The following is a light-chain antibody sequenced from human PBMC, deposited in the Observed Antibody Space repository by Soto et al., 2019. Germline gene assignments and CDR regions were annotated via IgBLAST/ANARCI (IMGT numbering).Light chain of an antibody. CDR1: QSISDL. Sequence: IQMTQSPSTLSASVGGRVTITCRASQSISDLLAWYQQKPGEAPKLLIYKASSLESGVPSRFSGSGSGTQFSLTISSLQPDDFATYYCQQYDNYAPFGGGTKVEIK. J-gene: IGKJ4*02. V-gene: IGKV1-5*03. CDR2: KAS. CDR3: QQYDNYAP.